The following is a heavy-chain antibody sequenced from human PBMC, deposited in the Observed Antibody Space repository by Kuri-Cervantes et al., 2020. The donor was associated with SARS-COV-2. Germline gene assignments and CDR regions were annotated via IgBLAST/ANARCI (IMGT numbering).Heavy chain of an antibody. CDR2: IYHSGST. Sequence: SETLSLTCTVSGGSISSGDYYWSWIRQSPGKGLEWIGEIYHSGSTNYNPSLKSRVTISVDKSKNQFSLKLSSVTAADTAVYYCAREGIAVAGHYYGMDVWGQGTTVTVSS. CDR1: GGSISSGDYY. J-gene: IGHJ6*02. D-gene: IGHD6-19*01. V-gene: IGHV4-30-2*06. CDR3: AREGIAVAGHYYGMDV.